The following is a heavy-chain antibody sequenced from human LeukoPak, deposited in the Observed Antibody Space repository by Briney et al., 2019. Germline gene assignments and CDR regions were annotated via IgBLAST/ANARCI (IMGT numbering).Heavy chain of an antibody. J-gene: IGHJ4*02. CDR1: GYTFTGYY. CDR3: ATLGGSYGGPFFDY. D-gene: IGHD5-18*01. V-gene: IGHV1-2*02. Sequence: ASVNVSCKASGYTFTGYYMHWVRQAPGQGLEWMGWINPNSGGTNYAQKFQGRVTMTRDTSISTAYMELSRLRSDDTAVYYCATLGGSYGGPFFDYWGQGPLVTVSS. CDR2: INPNSGGT.